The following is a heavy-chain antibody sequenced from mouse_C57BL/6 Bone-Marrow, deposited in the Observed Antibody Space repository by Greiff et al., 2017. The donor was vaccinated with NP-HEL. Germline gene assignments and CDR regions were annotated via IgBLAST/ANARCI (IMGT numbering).Heavy chain of an antibody. V-gene: IGHV1-72*01. CDR2: IDPNSGDT. D-gene: IGHD2-5*01. CDR3: ARAIESNYYFDY. J-gene: IGHJ2*01. CDR1: GYTFTSYW. Sequence: QVQLQQPGAELVKPGASVKLSCKASGYTFTSYWMHWVKQRPGRGLEWIGSIDPNSGDTKYNEKFKSKATLTVDKPSSTAYMQLSSLTSEDSAVYYCARAIESNYYFDYWGQGTTLTVSS.